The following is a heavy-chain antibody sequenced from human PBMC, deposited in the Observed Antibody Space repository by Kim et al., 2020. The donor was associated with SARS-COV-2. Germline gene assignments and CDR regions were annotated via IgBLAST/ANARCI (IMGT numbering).Heavy chain of an antibody. V-gene: IGHV3-9*01. CDR3: AKGAGLDY. Sequence: GGSLRLSCAASGFTFDDYAMHWVRQAPGKGLEWVSGISWNSGSIGYADSVKGRFTISRDNAKNSLYLQMNSLRAEDTALYYCAKGAGLDYWGQGTRVTVS. CDR1: GFTFDDYA. CDR2: ISWNSGSI. J-gene: IGHJ4*02.